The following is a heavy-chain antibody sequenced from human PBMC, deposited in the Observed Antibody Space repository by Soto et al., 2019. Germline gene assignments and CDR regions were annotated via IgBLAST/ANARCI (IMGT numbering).Heavy chain of an antibody. Sequence: PGGSLRLSCAASGFTFSSYAMSWVRQAPGKGLEWVSAISGSGGSTYYADSVKGRFTISRDNSKNTLYLQMNSLRAEDTVSFYCAKDSVGPTTVTEAFDIWGQGTMVTVSS. CDR2: ISGSGGST. D-gene: IGHD4-17*01. CDR1: GFTFSSYA. CDR3: AKDSVGPTTVTEAFDI. V-gene: IGHV3-23*01. J-gene: IGHJ3*02.